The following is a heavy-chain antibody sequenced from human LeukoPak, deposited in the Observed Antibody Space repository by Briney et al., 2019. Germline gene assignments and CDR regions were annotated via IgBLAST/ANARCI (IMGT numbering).Heavy chain of an antibody. Sequence: SETLSLTCTVSGVSITSSYWGWIRQPAGKGLEWIGQIFFSGSSNYNSSLTRRVTMSVDTSENQFSLRLRSVTAADTAVYYCVRVRFDIGRYYYMDVRGEGTTVTVSS. J-gene: IGHJ6*03. CDR2: IFFSGSS. CDR3: VRVRFDIGRYYYMDV. CDR1: GVSITSSY. V-gene: IGHV4-4*07. D-gene: IGHD5-12*01.